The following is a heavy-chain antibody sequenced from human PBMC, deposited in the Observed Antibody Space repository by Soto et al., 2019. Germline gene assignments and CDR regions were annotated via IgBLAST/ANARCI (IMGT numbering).Heavy chain of an antibody. Sequence: QMQLVQSAAEVKKPGSSVKVSCKASGGTFSSYSINWVRQAPGQGLEWMGEIIPIFGTANYAQKFQGRVTITADESTSTAYMELSSLRSEDTAVYYCARDGGRHSGGIDYWGQGTLVTVSS. D-gene: IGHD1-26*01. V-gene: IGHV1-69*01. J-gene: IGHJ4*02. CDR2: IIPIFGTA. CDR3: ARDGGRHSGGIDY. CDR1: GGTFSSYS.